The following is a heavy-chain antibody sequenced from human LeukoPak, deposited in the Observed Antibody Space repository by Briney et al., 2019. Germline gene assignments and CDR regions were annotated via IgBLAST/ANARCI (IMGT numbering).Heavy chain of an antibody. V-gene: IGHV1-24*01. CDR1: GYTLTELS. CDR3: ATGVLVPGFDY. Sequence: ASVTVSCKVSGYTLTELSMHWVRPAPGKGVEWMGGFDPEDGETIYAQKFQGRVTMTEDTSTDTAYMELSSLRSEDTAVYYCATGVLVPGFDYWGQGTRVSVSS. J-gene: IGHJ4*02. CDR2: FDPEDGET. D-gene: IGHD6-6*01.